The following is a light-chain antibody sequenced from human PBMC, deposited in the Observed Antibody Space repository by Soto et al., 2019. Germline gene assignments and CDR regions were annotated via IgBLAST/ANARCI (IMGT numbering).Light chain of an antibody. J-gene: IGLJ3*02. CDR3: SSYAGNIWV. CDR1: SSDVGGYNY. V-gene: IGLV2-8*01. CDR2: EVT. Sequence: QSALTQPPSASGSPGQSVTIPCTGTSSDVGGYNYVSWYQHYAGKVPKLMIYEVTKRPSGVPDRFSGSKSGNTASLTVSGLQAEDEAEYYCSSYAGNIWVFGGGTKLT.